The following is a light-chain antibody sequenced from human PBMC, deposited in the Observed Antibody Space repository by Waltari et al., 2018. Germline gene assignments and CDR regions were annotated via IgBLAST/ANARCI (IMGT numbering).Light chain of an antibody. CDR2: DAS. V-gene: IGKV3-20*01. Sequence: EIVLTQSPGTLSLSPGERATLSCRASQSITRNNLAWYQQIPGQAPRLLIYDASSRATGIPDRFSGSGSGTDFTLTVSRLEPADFAVYYCQQDGSSPWTFGQGTKVEIK. CDR1: QSITRNN. J-gene: IGKJ1*01. CDR3: QQDGSSPWT.